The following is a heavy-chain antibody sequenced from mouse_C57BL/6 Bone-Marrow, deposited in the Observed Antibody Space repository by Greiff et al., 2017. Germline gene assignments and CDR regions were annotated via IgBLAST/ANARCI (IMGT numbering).Heavy chain of an antibody. V-gene: IGHV1-54*01. CDR3: AREDYDDYYAMDY. J-gene: IGHJ4*01. Sequence: VQLQQSGAELVRPGTSVKVSCKASGYAFTNYLIGWVKQRTGQGLEWIGVINPGSGGTNYNEKFKGKATLTADKSSSTAYMQLSSLTSEDSAVYFCAREDYDDYYAMDYWGQGTSVTVSA. CDR2: INPGSGGT. D-gene: IGHD2-4*01. CDR1: GYAFTNYL.